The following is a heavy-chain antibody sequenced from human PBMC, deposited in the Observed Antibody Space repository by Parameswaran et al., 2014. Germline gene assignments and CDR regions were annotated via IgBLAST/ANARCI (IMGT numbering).Heavy chain of an antibody. CDR3: ARSGSPFSIATRRGDYFDY. D-gene: IGHD6-6*01. Sequence: RWIRQPPGKGLERIGEIYHSGSTNYNPSLKSRVTISLDKSKNQFSLNLSSVTAADTAVYYCARSGSPFSIATRRGDYFDYWGQGTLVTVSS. J-gene: IGHJ4*02. CDR2: IYHSGST. V-gene: IGHV4-4*02.